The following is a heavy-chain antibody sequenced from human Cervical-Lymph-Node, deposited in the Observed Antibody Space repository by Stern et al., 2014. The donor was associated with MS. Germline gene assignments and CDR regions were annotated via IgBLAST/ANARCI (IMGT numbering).Heavy chain of an antibody. J-gene: IGHJ5*02. D-gene: IGHD2-15*01. CDR2: IDPNNGGT. Sequence: VQLVESGSEVKKPGASVKVSCKASGYIFTGYYIPWVRQAPGQGLEWMGWIDPNNGGTTYAQRFQGRVTITRDTSISTTYMELNSLRSYDTALYYCARKGKFCSGKICYEFRFDPWGQGTLVIVSS. V-gene: IGHV1-2*02. CDR1: GYIFTGYY. CDR3: ARKGKFCSGKICYEFRFDP.